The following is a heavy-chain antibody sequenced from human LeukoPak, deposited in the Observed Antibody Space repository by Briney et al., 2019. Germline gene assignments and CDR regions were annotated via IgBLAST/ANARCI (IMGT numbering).Heavy chain of an antibody. V-gene: IGHV3-73*01. J-gene: IGHJ4*02. CDR3: STAVGGTTSGLHY. CDR1: GFTFSGSA. Sequence: GGSLRLSCAASGFTFSGSAMHWVRQASGKGLEWVGLIRTKANSYATVYAASVNGRFTISRDDSKSTAYLQMNSLKTEDTAVYYCSTAVGGTTSGLHYWGQGTLVTVSS. CDR2: IRTKANSYAT. D-gene: IGHD1-26*01.